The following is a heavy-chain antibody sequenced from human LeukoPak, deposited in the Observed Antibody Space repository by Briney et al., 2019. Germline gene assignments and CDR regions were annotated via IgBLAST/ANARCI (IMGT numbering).Heavy chain of an antibody. CDR3: ARLYIAARVIDY. CDR2: IYYSECT. Sequence: SDTLSLPCSVSGGSMSRYYWSWMREPRGGGVEWIGYIYYSECTNYSPSLKSRVTISVDTSKNQFSLKLSAVTAADTAVYYCARLYIAARVIDYWGQGTLVTVSS. V-gene: IGHV4-59*08. J-gene: IGHJ4*02. CDR1: GGSMSRYY. D-gene: IGHD6-6*01.